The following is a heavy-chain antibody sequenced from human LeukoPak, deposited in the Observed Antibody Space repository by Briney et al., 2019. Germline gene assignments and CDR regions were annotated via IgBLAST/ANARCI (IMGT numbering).Heavy chain of an antibody. V-gene: IGHV4-34*01. CDR3: AIHIVVVPAAKKKNWFDP. Sequence: PSETLSLTCAVYGGSLSGYYWSWIRQSPGKGLEWIGEINHGGSTNYNPSLKSRVTMSVDTSKNQFSLKLSSVTAADTAVYYCAIHIVVVPAAKKKNWFDPWGQGTLVTVSS. CDR1: GGSLSGYY. J-gene: IGHJ5*02. D-gene: IGHD2-2*01. CDR2: INHGGST.